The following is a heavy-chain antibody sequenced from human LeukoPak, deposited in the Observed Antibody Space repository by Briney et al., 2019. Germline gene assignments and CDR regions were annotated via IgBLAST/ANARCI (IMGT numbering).Heavy chain of an antibody. V-gene: IGHV1-18*03. CDR1: GYTFTSYG. Sequence: AASVKVSCKASGYTFTSYGISWVRQAPGQGLEWMGWISAYNGNTNYAQKLQGRVTMTTDTSTSTAYMELRSLRSEDMAIYYCAIRDGHTDHWGQGTLVTVSS. J-gene: IGHJ4*02. CDR3: AIRDGHTDH. CDR2: ISAYNGNT. D-gene: IGHD5-24*01.